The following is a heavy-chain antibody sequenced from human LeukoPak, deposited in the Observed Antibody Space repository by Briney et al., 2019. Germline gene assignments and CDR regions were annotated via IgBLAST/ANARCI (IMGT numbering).Heavy chain of an antibody. J-gene: IGHJ4*02. Sequence: SETLSLTCTVSGGSVTTYYWSWIRQFPGKRLEWIGHVHYRGSPDYNPSLTSRVTISVDTSKNQFSLRLTSVTAADTAVYYCARGPLYFTMIVVVTHSLWDYWGQGTLVTVSS. D-gene: IGHD3-22*01. CDR2: VHYRGSP. V-gene: IGHV4-59*02. CDR1: GGSVTTYY. CDR3: ARGPLYFTMIVVVTHSLWDY.